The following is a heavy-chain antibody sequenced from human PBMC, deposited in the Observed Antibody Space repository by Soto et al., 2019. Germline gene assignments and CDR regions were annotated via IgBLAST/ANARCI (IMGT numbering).Heavy chain of an antibody. CDR1: GFIFTNHA. Sequence: PWGSLRLSCAASGFIFTNHAMNWFRQAPGKGLEWVSTISGVADSTYYADSVKGRFTISRDNSKNTVSLQMNSLRADDTAIYYCAKAGSDSSGWYREKNYYYYYGMDVWGQGTTVTVSS. J-gene: IGHJ6*02. V-gene: IGHV3-23*01. CDR2: ISGVADST. CDR3: AKAGSDSSGWYREKNYYYYYGMDV. D-gene: IGHD6-19*01.